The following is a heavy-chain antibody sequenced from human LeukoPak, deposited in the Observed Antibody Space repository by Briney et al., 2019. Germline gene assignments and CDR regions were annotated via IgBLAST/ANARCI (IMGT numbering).Heavy chain of an antibody. CDR2: ISSSGSTI. CDR1: GFTFSDYY. CDR3: ARDHLRGIVVVTSDAFDI. D-gene: IGHD2-21*02. J-gene: IGHJ3*02. Sequence: GGSLRLSCAASGFTFSDYYMSWLRQAPGKGLEWVSYISSSGSTIYYADSVKGRFTISRDNAKNSLYLQMNNLRAEDTAVYYCARDHLRGIVVVTSDAFDIWGQGTMVTVSS. V-gene: IGHV3-11*01.